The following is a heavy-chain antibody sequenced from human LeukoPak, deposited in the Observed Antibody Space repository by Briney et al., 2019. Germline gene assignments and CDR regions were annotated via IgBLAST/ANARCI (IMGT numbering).Heavy chain of an antibody. Sequence: GESLKISCKGSGYSFTSYWIGWVRQMPGKGLEWMGIIYPGDSDTRYSPSFQGQVTISADKSISTAYLQWSSLKASDTAMYYCARRGSAYCGGDCYSSFDYWGQGTLVTVSS. CDR3: ARRGSAYCGGDCYSSFDY. V-gene: IGHV5-51*01. CDR1: GYSFTSYW. D-gene: IGHD2-21*02. CDR2: IYPGDSDT. J-gene: IGHJ4*02.